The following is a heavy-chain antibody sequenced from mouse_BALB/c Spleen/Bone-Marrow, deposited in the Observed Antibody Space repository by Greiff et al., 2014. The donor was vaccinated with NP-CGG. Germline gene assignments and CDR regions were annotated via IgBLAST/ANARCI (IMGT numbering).Heavy chain of an antibody. CDR3: ARGGGHYFDY. CDR2: INPYNDGT. Sequence: EVQREESGPELVKPGASVKMSCKASGYTFSSYILHWVKQKPGQGLEWIGYINPYNDGTKYNEKFKGKATLTSDKFSSATYMGLSSLTAEDSAVYYCARGGGHYFDYWGQGTTLTVSS. CDR1: GYTFSSYI. J-gene: IGHJ2*01. V-gene: IGHV1-14*01.